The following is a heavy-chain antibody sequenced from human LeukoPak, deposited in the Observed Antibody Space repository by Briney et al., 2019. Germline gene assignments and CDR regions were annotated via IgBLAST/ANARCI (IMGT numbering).Heavy chain of an antibody. CDR2: IYTSGST. Sequence: SETLSHTCTVSGGSISSYYWSWIRQPAGKGLEWIGRIYTSGSTNYNSSLKSRVTMSVDTSENQFSLKLSSVTAADTAVYHCARVTLDRLDYWGQGTLVTVSS. J-gene: IGHJ4*02. D-gene: IGHD1-14*01. CDR1: GGSISSYY. CDR3: ARVTLDRLDY. V-gene: IGHV4-4*07.